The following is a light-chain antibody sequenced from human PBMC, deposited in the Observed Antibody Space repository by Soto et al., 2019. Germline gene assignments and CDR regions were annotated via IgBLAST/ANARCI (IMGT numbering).Light chain of an antibody. Sequence: QSVLTQSASESGSPGQSITISCTGTSSDVGGYNYVSWYQQHPGKAPKLMIYEVSNRPSGVSNRFSGSKSGNTASLTISGLQAEDEADYYCSSYTSSSTPYVFGTGTKLTVL. CDR2: EVS. J-gene: IGLJ1*01. CDR1: SSDVGGYNY. CDR3: SSYTSSSTPYV. V-gene: IGLV2-14*01.